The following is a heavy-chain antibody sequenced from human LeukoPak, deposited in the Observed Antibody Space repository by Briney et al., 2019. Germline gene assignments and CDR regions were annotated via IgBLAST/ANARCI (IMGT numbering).Heavy chain of an antibody. CDR1: GGSISSSSYY. J-gene: IGHJ5*02. Sequence: ASETLSLTCTVSGGSISSSSYYWGWSRQPPGKGLEWIGSIYYSGSTYYNPSLKSRVTISVDTSKNQFSLKLSSVTAADTAVYYCARHDHYYDRSGYYPRFDPWGQGTLVTVSS. D-gene: IGHD3-22*01. CDR2: IYYSGST. CDR3: ARHDHYYDRSGYYPRFDP. V-gene: IGHV4-39*01.